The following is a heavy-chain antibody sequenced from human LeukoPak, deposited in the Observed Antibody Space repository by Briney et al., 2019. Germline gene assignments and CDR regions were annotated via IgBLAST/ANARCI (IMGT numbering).Heavy chain of an antibody. D-gene: IGHD1-26*01. Sequence: GGSLRLSCAASGFTFNNYAMSWVRQAPGKGLEWVSDISGSGGNTYYAASVKGRFTISRDNAKNSLYLQMNSLRAEDTAVYYCVRGGFYRYSGTSGDYWGQGTLVTVSS. CDR2: ISGSGGNT. CDR1: GFTFNNYA. J-gene: IGHJ4*02. V-gene: IGHV3-23*01. CDR3: VRGGFYRYSGTSGDY.